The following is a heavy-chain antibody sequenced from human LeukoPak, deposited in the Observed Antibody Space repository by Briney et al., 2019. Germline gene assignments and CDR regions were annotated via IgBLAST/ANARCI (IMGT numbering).Heavy chain of an antibody. CDR2: ISSSSSYI. Sequence: GGSLRLSCAASGFTFSSYSMNWVRQAPGKGLEWVSSISSSSSYIYYADSVKGRFTISRDNAKNSLYLQMNSLRAEDTAVYYCARDLRVTTVTTPDYWGQGTLVTVSS. V-gene: IGHV3-21*01. CDR3: ARDLRVTTVTTPDY. J-gene: IGHJ4*02. D-gene: IGHD4-17*01. CDR1: GFTFSSYS.